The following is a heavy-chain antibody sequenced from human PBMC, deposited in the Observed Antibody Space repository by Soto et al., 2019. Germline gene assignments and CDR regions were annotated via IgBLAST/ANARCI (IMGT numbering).Heavy chain of an antibody. J-gene: IGHJ5*02. D-gene: IGHD1-1*01. CDR2: MNPNSGNT. V-gene: IGHV1-8*01. CDR1: GYTFTSYD. CDR3: ASVPGSHDWFDP. Sequence: QVQLVQSGAEVKKPGASVKVSCKASGYTFTSYDINWVRQATGQGLEWMGWMNPNSGNTGYAQKFQGRVTMTRNTSISTSYMELSSLRSEDTAVYYCASVPGSHDWFDPWGQGTLVTVSS.